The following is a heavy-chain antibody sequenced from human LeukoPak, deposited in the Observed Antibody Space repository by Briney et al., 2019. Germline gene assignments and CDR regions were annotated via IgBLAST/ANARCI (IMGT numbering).Heavy chain of an antibody. CDR1: GYTLTELS. D-gene: IGHD1-26*01. CDR2: FDPEDGET. J-gene: IGHJ4*02. Sequence: GSSVKVSCKVSGYTLTELSMHWVRQAPGKGLEWMGGFDPEDGETIYAQKFQGRVTMTEDTSTDTAYMELSSLRSDDTAVYYCATGSRWELLSYYFDYWGQGTLVTVSS. V-gene: IGHV1-24*01. CDR3: ATGSRWELLSYYFDY.